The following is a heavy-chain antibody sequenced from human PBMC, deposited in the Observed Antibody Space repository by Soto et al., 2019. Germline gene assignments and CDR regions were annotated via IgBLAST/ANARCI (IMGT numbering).Heavy chain of an antibody. CDR2: IYYSGST. D-gene: IGHD4-17*01. CDR3: ARDYGDYIDY. J-gene: IGHJ4*02. V-gene: IGHV4-59*01. CDR1: GGSISSYY. Sequence: SETLSLTCTVSGGSISSYYWSWIRQPPGKGLEWIGYIYYSGSTNYNPSLKSRVTISVDTSKNQFSLKLSSVTAADTAVYYCARDYGDYIDYWGQGTLVTVSS.